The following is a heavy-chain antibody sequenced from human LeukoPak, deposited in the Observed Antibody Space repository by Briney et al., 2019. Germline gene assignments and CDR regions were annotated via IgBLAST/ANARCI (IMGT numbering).Heavy chain of an antibody. CDR3: ARGTYSNYLTAFDI. V-gene: IGHV1-18*04. D-gene: IGHD4-11*01. CDR2: ISAYNGNT. CDR1: GYTFTGYY. J-gene: IGHJ3*02. Sequence: GASVKVSCKTSGYTFTGYYIHWVRQAPGQGLEWMGWISAYNGNTNYAQKLQGRVTMTTDTSTGTAYMELRSLRSDDTAVYYCARGTYSNYLTAFDIWGQGTMVTVSS.